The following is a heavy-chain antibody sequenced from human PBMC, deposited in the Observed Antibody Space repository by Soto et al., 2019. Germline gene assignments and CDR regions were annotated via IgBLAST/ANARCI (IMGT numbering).Heavy chain of an antibody. CDR2: ISYDGSDK. Sequence: GGSLRLSCAASGFTFSSYAMHWVRQAPGKGLEWVALISYDGSDKDYADSVKGRFTISRDNAKNSLYLQMNSLRAEDTTVYYCARDYYGSGGPLMDVWGKGTTVTVSS. J-gene: IGHJ6*04. V-gene: IGHV3-30-3*01. D-gene: IGHD3-10*01. CDR1: GFTFSSYA. CDR3: ARDYYGSGGPLMDV.